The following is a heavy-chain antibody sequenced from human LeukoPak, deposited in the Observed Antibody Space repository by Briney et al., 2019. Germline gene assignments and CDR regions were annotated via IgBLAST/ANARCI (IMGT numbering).Heavy chain of an antibody. J-gene: IGHJ4*02. D-gene: IGHD6-19*01. CDR3: ARAYSSGWYFDY. Sequence: PGGSLRLSCVASGFTFSSQTMNWVRQAPGKGLEWVSSISSSSSYIYYADSVKGRFTISRDNAKNSLYLHMNSLRAEDTAVYYCARAYSSGWYFDYWGQGTLVSVSS. CDR2: ISSSSSYI. V-gene: IGHV3-21*01. CDR1: GFTFSSQT.